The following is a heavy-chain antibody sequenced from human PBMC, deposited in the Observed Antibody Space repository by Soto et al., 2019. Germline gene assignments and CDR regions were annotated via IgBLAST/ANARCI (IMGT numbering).Heavy chain of an antibody. Sequence: SETLSLTCAVSGGSISSGGYSWSWIRQPPGKGLEWIGYIYHSGSTYYNPSLKSRVTISVDRSKNQFSLKLSSVTAADTAVYYCARGVVATGANFAYYYYGMDVWGQGTTVTVS. V-gene: IGHV4-30-2*01. D-gene: IGHD5-12*01. CDR1: GGSISSGGYS. CDR3: ARGVVATGANFAYYYYGMDV. J-gene: IGHJ6*02. CDR2: IYHSGST.